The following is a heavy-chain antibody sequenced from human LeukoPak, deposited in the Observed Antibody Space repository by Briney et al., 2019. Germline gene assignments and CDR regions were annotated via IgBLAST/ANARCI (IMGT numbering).Heavy chain of an antibody. J-gene: IGHJ3*01. Sequence: GGSLRLSCAASGFTFCTFSMNWVRQTPGKGLEWVSAISGSGSDIYYTDSVKGRFTISRDNPKRSLYLQMNSLRAEDTAVYYCARRTFTNDAFAVWGEGTVVTVSS. CDR1: GFTFCTFS. D-gene: IGHD2-8*01. V-gene: IGHV3-21*01. CDR2: ISGSGSDI. CDR3: ARRTFTNDAFAV.